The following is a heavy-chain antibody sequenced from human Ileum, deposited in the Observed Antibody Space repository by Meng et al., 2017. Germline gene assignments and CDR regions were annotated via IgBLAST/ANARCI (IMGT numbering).Heavy chain of an antibody. Sequence: QVRVVKSGAKVKKPGASVKVSCKASGYTFTSQYIHWWRQAPGQGLEWMGWINGGTGNTEYSQNFQGRITFTRDTAASTVYMELSSLRSEDTAVFYCARVAVTGIGYFQYWGQGTLVTVSS. D-gene: IGHD6-19*01. CDR1: GYTFTSQY. J-gene: IGHJ1*01. CDR2: INGGTGNT. V-gene: IGHV1-3*01. CDR3: ARVAVTGIGYFQY.